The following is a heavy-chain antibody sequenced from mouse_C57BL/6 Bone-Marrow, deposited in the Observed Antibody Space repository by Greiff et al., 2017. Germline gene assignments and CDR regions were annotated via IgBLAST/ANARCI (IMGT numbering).Heavy chain of an antibody. J-gene: IGHJ4*01. V-gene: IGHV5-4*01. CDR2: ISDGGSYT. CDR3: ARVSTMVTPYAMDY. Sequence: EVQLVESGGGLVKPGGSLKLSCAASGFTFSSYAMSWVRQTPEKRLEWVATISDGGSYTYYPDNVKGRFTISRYNAKNNLYLQMSHLKSEDTAMYYCARVSTMVTPYAMDYWGQGTSVTVSS. D-gene: IGHD2-1*01. CDR1: GFTFSSYA.